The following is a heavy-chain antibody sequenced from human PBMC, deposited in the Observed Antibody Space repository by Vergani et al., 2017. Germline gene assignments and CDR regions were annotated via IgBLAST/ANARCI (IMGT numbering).Heavy chain of an antibody. D-gene: IGHD3-3*01. Sequence: EVQLVESGGGLVQPGGSLRLSCAASGFTFSSYWMSWVRQAPGKGLEWVANIKQDGSEKYYVDSVKGRFTISRDNAKNSLYLQMNSLRAEDTAVYYCARENDFWSGYYYYYYYYMDVWGKGP. CDR3: ARENDFWSGYYYYYYYYMDV. V-gene: IGHV3-7*01. J-gene: IGHJ6*03. CDR1: GFTFSSYW. CDR2: IKQDGSEK.